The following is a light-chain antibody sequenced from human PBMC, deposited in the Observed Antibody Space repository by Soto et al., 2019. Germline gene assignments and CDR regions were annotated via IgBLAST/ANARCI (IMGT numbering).Light chain of an antibody. V-gene: IGLV1-47*01. Sequence: QLVLTQPPSASGTPGQRVIISCSGSSSNIGDNYVYWYQQFPGTAPKLLIYRNDQRPSGVPDRFSGTKSGTSASLAISGLRFEDEADYYCATWDDSRRVFGGGTKVTVL. CDR3: ATWDDSRRV. CDR1: SSNIGDNY. J-gene: IGLJ2*01. CDR2: RND.